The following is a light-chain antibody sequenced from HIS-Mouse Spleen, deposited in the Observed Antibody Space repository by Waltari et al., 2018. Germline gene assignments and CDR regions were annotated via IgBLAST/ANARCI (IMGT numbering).Light chain of an antibody. CDR2: NVS. CDR1: SSDVGGYNY. J-gene: IGLJ2*01. V-gene: IGLV2-14*03. CDR3: SSYTSSSTLV. Sequence: QSALTQPASVSGSPGQSITISCTGTSSDVGGYNYVSWYQQHPGKAPKLMIYNVSNRPSGVSNRCSGSKSGNTDSLTISGLQAEDEADYYCSSYTSSSTLVFGGGTKLTVL.